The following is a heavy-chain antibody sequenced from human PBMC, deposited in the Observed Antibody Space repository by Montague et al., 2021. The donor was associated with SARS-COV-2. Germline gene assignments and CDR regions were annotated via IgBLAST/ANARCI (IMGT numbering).Heavy chain of an antibody. J-gene: IGHJ4*02. Sequence: SETLSLTCAVYGGSFSGYYWTWIRQSPGKGLEWIAEINHSGTTNYNFNPSLRSRVTISVDTSKSQFSLKLSSVTAVDTGVYYCARWDPQTLTLIGLRGKSASDYWGQGTLVTVSS. CDR3: ARWDPQTLTLIGLRGKSASDY. V-gene: IGHV4-34*01. D-gene: IGHD4-23*01. CDR2: INHSGTT. CDR1: GGSFSGYY.